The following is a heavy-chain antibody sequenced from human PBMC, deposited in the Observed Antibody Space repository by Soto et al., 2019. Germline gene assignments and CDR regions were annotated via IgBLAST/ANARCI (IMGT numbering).Heavy chain of an antibody. CDR1: GFTVSSNY. V-gene: IGHV3-53*01. CDR3: ARGHYDYGWGSYRD. CDR2: IYSGGST. J-gene: IGHJ4*02. D-gene: IGHD3-16*02. Sequence: EVQLVESGGGLIQPGGSLRLSCAASGFTVSSNYMSWVRQAPGKGLEWVSVIYSGGSTYYADSVKGRFTISRDNSKNTLYLQMNSLRAEDTAVYYCARGHYDYGWGSYRDWGQGTLVTVSS.